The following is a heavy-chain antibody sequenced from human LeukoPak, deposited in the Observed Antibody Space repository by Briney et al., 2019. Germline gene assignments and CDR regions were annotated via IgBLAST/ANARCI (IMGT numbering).Heavy chain of an antibody. CDR2: ISDSGGIT. D-gene: IGHD6-19*01. Sequence: PGGSLRLSCVASGFSFSNLAMGWVRQAPGNGLEWVSVISDSGGITYYADSVKGRFTISRDNSRNTLYLQMNSLRVDDTAVYYCAKDARRYSGWYFLDHWGQGTLVTVSS. V-gene: IGHV3-23*01. J-gene: IGHJ4*02. CDR3: AKDARRYSGWYFLDH. CDR1: GFSFSNLA.